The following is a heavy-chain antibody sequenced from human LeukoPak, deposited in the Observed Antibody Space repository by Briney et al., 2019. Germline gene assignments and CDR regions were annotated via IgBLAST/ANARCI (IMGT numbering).Heavy chain of an antibody. CDR1: GFTFSSYG. J-gene: IGHJ4*02. Sequence: PGGSLRLSCAASGFTFSSYGMHWVRQAPGKGLEWVAVIWYDGSNKYYADSVKGRFTISRDNSKNTLYLQMNSLRAEDTAVYYCARARYCSSTSCYTSYNDYWGQGTLVTVSS. CDR2: IWYDGSNK. V-gene: IGHV3-33*01. CDR3: ARARYCSSTSCYTSYNDY. D-gene: IGHD2-2*02.